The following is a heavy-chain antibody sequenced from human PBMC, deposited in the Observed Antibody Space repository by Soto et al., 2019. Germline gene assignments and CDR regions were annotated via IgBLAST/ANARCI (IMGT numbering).Heavy chain of an antibody. CDR1: GGSIGGYY. CDR2: IYYSGYT. CDR3: ARLEYCDMLTGYPSTGY. J-gene: IGHJ4*01. V-gene: IGHV4-59*08. D-gene: IGHD3-9*01. Sequence: PSETLSLTCTVSGGSIGGYYLSWVRQPPGKGLEYIGYIYYSGYTNYNPSLKSRVTISVDTYKNKFSLKLSSVSAADRAVYDCARLEYCDMLTGYPSTGYWSEGALVTVAS.